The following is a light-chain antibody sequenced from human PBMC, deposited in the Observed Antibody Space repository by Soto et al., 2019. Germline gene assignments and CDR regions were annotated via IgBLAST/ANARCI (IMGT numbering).Light chain of an antibody. CDR3: QQYNSYSPLT. J-gene: IGKJ4*01. V-gene: IGKV1-5*01. Sequence: DIQMTQSPSTLSASVGDRVTITCRASQSISILLAWYQQKPGKAPKVLIFDASSLESGVPSRFSGSGSATEFTLTISSLQPDDFATYYCQQYNSYSPLTFGGGTKVDIK. CDR1: QSISIL. CDR2: DAS.